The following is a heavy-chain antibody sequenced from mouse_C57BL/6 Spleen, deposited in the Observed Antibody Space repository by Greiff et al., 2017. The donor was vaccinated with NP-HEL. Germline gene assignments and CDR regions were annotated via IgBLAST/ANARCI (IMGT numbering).Heavy chain of an antibody. CDR1: GYTFTSYW. J-gene: IGHJ3*01. D-gene: IGHD1-1*01. V-gene: IGHV1-55*01. CDR3: ARENFYYGSSYAWFAY. CDR2: IYPGSGST. Sequence: QVQLQQPGAELVKPGASVKMSCKASGYTFTSYWITWVKQRPGQGLEWIGDIYPGSGSTNYNEKFKSKATLTVDTSSSTAYMQLSSLTSEDSAVYYCARENFYYGSSYAWFAYWGQGTLVTVSA.